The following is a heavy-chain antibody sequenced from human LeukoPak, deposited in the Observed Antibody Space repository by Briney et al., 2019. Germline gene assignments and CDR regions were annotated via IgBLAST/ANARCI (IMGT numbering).Heavy chain of an antibody. CDR3: AKDAVGATAYYFDS. CDR1: GFTFSSYA. CDR2: ISSSGDT. V-gene: IGHV3-23*01. D-gene: IGHD1-26*01. Sequence: GGSLRLSCAASGFTFSSYAMSWVRQAPGKGLEWVSAISSSGDTYYAGSVKGRFTISRDNSKTTLYLQMTSLRAEDTAVYYCAKDAVGATAYYFDSLGQGTLVTVSS. J-gene: IGHJ4*02.